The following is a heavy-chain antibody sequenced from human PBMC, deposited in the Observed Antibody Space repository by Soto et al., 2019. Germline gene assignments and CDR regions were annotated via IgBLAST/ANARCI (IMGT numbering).Heavy chain of an antibody. V-gene: IGHV3-33*01. CDR2: IWYDGNHE. CDR3: ARALTTVITTQHFDY. Sequence: QVQLVESGGGVVQPGGSLRLSCVASGFTFSTYGMHWVRQAPGKGLEWVAVIWYDGNHESYADSVKGRFTISRDNFKNTLYLQMNSLRAEDTAVYYCARALTTVITTQHFDYWGQGSQVTVSS. CDR1: GFTFSTYG. J-gene: IGHJ4*02. D-gene: IGHD4-17*01.